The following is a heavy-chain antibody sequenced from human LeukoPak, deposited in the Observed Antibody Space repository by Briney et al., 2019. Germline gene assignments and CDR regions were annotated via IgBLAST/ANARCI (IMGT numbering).Heavy chain of an antibody. V-gene: IGHV1-18*01. CDR3: ARGGFESHPVDCGGDCYFFPPPVYFQH. J-gene: IGHJ1*01. Sequence: ASVKVSCKASGYTFTSYGISWVRQAPGQGLEWMGWISAYNDNTNYAQKLQGRVTMTTDTSTSTAYMELRSLRSDDTAVYYCARGGFESHPVDCGGDCYFFPPPVYFQHWGQGTLVTVSS. CDR2: ISAYNDNT. CDR1: GYTFTSYG. D-gene: IGHD2-21*02.